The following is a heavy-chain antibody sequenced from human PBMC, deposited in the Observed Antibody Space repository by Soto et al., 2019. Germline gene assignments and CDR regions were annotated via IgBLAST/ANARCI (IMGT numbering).Heavy chain of an antibody. J-gene: IGHJ4*02. Sequence: GASVKVSCKASGGTFSSYTIRWVRQAPGQGLEWMGRIIPISGIANHAQKFQGRVTITADKSTGTAYMELNSLRSEDTAVYYCANPPRYWGQGTLVTVSS. CDR2: IIPISGIA. CDR3: ANPPRY. V-gene: IGHV1-69*02. CDR1: GGTFSSYT.